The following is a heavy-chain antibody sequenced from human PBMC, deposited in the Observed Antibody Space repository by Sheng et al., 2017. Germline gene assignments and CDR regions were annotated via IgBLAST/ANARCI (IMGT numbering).Heavy chain of an antibody. V-gene: IGHV4-39*07. CDR2: IYYSGST. Sequence: QLQLQESGPGLVKPSETLSLTCTVSGGSISSSSYYWGWIRQPPGKGLEWIGSIYYSGSTYYNPSLKSRVTISVDTSKNQFSLKLSSVTAADTAVYYCARDPTRSSSSTEADYWGQGNPWSPSPQ. CDR3: ARDPTRSSSSTEADY. J-gene: IGHJ4*02. CDR1: GGSISSSSYY. D-gene: IGHD6-6*01.